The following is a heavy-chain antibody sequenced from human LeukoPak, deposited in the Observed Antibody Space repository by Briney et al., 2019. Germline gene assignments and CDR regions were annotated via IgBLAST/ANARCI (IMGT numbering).Heavy chain of an antibody. V-gene: IGHV1-24*01. CDR1: GYTLTELP. D-gene: IGHD6-19*01. CDR3: ATDTRAYSSGWVGLDY. CDR2: FDPEDGET. Sequence: ASVKVSCKVSGYTLTELPMHWVRQAPGKGLEWMGGFDPEDGETIYAQKFQGRVAMTEDTSTDTAYMELSSLRSEDTAVYYCATDTRAYSSGWVGLDYWGQGTLVTVSS. J-gene: IGHJ4*02.